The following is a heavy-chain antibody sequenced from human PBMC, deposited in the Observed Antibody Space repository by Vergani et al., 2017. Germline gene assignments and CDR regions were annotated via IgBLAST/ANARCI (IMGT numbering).Heavy chain of an antibody. CDR2: ISSSSSTI. Sequence: EVQLVESGGGLVQPGGSLRLSCAASGFTFSSYSMNWVRQAPGKGLEWVSYISSSSSTIYYADSVKGRFTISRDNAKNSLYMQMNSLRAEDTAVYYGARDRVDSCDLWGQGTLVTVSS. D-gene: IGHD6-19*01. CDR1: GFTFSSYS. V-gene: IGHV3-48*01. CDR3: ARDRVDSCDL. J-gene: IGHJ4*02.